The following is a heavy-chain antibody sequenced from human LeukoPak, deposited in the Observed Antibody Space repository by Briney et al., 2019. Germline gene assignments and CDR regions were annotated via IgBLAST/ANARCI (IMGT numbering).Heavy chain of an antibody. CDR2: ITASGTE. V-gene: IGHV3-15*01. CDR3: TTAPTRTWLPYFGY. CDR1: AFTFSS. D-gene: IGHD5-24*01. J-gene: IGHJ4*02. Sequence: SGGSLRLSCAASAFTFSSMNWVRQAPGKGLEWVARITASGTENYAAPVKARFTASRDDSKTTVYLQMKSLTTDDTAVYYCTTAPTRTWLPYFGYWGQGTVVTVSS.